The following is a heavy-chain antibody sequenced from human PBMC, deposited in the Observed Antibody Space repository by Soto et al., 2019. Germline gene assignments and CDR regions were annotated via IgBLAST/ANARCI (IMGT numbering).Heavy chain of an antibody. Sequence: QVQLQESGPGLVKPSQTLSLTCTVSGGSISSGGYYWSWIRQHPGKGLEWIGYIYYSGSTYYNPSLKSRVNIAVESYKIQLSQELSSVTAADTAVYYCASSSQSTVTTFVYWGQGTLVTVSS. D-gene: IGHD4-17*01. V-gene: IGHV4-31*03. CDR1: GGSISSGGYY. CDR2: IYYSGST. J-gene: IGHJ4*02. CDR3: ASSSQSTVTTFVY.